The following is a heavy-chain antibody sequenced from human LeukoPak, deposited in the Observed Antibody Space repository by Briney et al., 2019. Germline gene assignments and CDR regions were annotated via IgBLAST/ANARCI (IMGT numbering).Heavy chain of an antibody. CDR3: ARDWGFKLDY. V-gene: IGHV3-7*04. CDR1: EFTFSSHW. CDR2: IKPDGNEK. D-gene: IGHD7-27*01. Sequence: GGSLRLSCSASEFTFSSHWMSWVRQAPGKGLEWVAKIKPDGNEKYYVDSVKGRFTISRDNAKNSLYLQMNSLRAEDTAVYYCARDWGFKLDYWGQGTLVTVSP. J-gene: IGHJ4*02.